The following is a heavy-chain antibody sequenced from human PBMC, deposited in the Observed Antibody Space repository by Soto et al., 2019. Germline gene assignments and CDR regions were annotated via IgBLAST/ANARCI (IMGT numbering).Heavy chain of an antibody. J-gene: IGHJ4*02. CDR1: GFTVSSNQ. D-gene: IGHD4-17*01. Sequence: EVQLVESGGGLVQPGGSLRLSCAASGFTVSSNQMSWVRQAPGKGLEWVSGLYGGGSTYYADSVKGRFTISRDNSKNTLSLQMNSLRAEDTAVYYCAKSYGDYAYFDYWGQGTLVTGSS. CDR2: LYGGGST. CDR3: AKSYGDYAYFDY. V-gene: IGHV3-66*01.